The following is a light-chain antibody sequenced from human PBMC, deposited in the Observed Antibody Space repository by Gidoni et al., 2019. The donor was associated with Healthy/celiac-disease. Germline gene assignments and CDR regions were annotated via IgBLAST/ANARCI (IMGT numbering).Light chain of an antibody. CDR3: QQRSNWPQLT. J-gene: IGKJ4*01. Sequence: EIVLTQSPATLSLSPGERATLSCRASQSVSSYLAWYQQKPGQAPRLLIYDASNRATGIPARFSGSVSGTDFTLTISSLEPEDFAVYYCQQRSNWPQLTFXGXTKVEIK. CDR2: DAS. CDR1: QSVSSY. V-gene: IGKV3-11*01.